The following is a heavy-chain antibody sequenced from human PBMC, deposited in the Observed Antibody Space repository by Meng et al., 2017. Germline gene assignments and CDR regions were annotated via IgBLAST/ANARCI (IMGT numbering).Heavy chain of an antibody. CDR2: IIPIFGTA. Sequence: VHRVQLGAEVKKPGCSVKVSCKASGGTVSSYAISWVRQAPGQGLEWMGGIIPIFGTANSAQKFQGRVTITADESTSTAYMELSSLRSEDTAVYYCARVRGYSNYGPNWFDPWGQGTLVTVSS. D-gene: IGHD4-11*01. V-gene: IGHV1-69*01. CDR1: GGTVSSYA. J-gene: IGHJ5*02. CDR3: ARVRGYSNYGPNWFDP.